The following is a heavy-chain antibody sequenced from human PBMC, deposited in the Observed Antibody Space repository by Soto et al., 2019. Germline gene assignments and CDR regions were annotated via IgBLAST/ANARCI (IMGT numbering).Heavy chain of an antibody. CDR1: GYSFTSYW. Sequence: GESLKISCKGSGYSFTSYWIGWVRQMPGKGLEWMGIIYPGDSDTRYSPSFQGQVTISADKSISTAYLQWSSLKASDTAMYYCARLYNEYSSSSIPYFDYWGQGTLVTVSS. V-gene: IGHV5-51*01. CDR3: ARLYNEYSSSSIPYFDY. D-gene: IGHD6-6*01. J-gene: IGHJ4*02. CDR2: IYPGDSDT.